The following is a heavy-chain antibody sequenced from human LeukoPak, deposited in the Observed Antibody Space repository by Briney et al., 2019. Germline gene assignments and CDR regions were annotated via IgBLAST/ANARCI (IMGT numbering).Heavy chain of an antibody. CDR3: MWYCSSTSCPDAFDI. CDR2: ISYDGSNK. V-gene: IGHV3-30*03. Sequence: PGRALRLSCAASGFTFSSYGMHWVRQAPGKGLEWVAVISYDGSNKYYADSVKGRFPNSRDNSKNTLYLQMNSLRAEDTAVYYCMWYCSSTSCPDAFDIWRQGTMVTVSS. CDR1: GFTFSSYG. D-gene: IGHD2-2*01. J-gene: IGHJ3*02.